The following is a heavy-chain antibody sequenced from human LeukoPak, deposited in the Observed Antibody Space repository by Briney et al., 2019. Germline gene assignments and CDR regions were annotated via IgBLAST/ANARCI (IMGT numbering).Heavy chain of an antibody. D-gene: IGHD5-18*01. CDR3: ARHSPSVTSIDY. CDR1: GGALSSSSYY. J-gene: IGHJ4*01. V-gene: IGHV4-39*01. CDR2: IYYSGTT. Sequence: SETLSLTCTVSGGALSSSSYYWGWLRQPPWKGLEWIGSIYYSGTTHYNPSLRSRVTISVDTSKNQFSLRLSSVTAADRAVYYCARHSPSVTSIDYWGHRTLVTDSS.